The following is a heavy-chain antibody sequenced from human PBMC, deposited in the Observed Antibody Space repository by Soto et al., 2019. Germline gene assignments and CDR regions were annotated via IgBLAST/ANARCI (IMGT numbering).Heavy chain of an antibody. CDR3: ARDGRGLGKLSLFEY. V-gene: IGHV3-53*01. D-gene: IGHD3-16*01. J-gene: IGHJ4*02. CDR1: GFNVNTDY. Sequence: GGSLRLSCAASGFNVNTDYMNWVRQTPGKGLEWVSFIYNGESTHCADSVKGRFTISSDKSKNTLYLQMNSLRVEDTAVYYCARDGRGLGKLSLFEYWGQGTLVTVSS. CDR2: IYNGEST.